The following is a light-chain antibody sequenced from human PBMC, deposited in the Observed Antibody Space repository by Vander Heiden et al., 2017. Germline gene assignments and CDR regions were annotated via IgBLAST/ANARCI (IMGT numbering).Light chain of an antibody. CDR3: QSYDSSRSGYV. J-gene: IGLJ1*01. V-gene: IGLV1-40*01. CDR2: GNS. Sequence: QSVLTQPPSVSGAPGPTVTISCTGSSSNIGAGYDVHWYQQLPGTAPKLLIYGNSNRPSGVPDRFSGSKSGTSASLAITGLQAEDEADYYCQSYDSSRSGYVFGTGTKVTVL. CDR1: SSNIGAGYD.